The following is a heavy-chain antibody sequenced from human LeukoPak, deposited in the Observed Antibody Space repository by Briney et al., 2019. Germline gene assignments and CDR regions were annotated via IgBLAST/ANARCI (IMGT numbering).Heavy chain of an antibody. CDR1: GASMTTYY. V-gene: IGHV4-4*07. J-gene: IGHJ4*02. Sequence: SETLSLTCTVSGASMTTYYWSWIRQPAGKGLEWIGRFDISGITIYNPSLRSRVTLSVDTSKNHFSLKLSSVTAADTAVYYCARGAPNYDSRGNYFDYWGQGTLVTVSS. D-gene: IGHD3-22*01. CDR3: ARGAPNYDSRGNYFDY. CDR2: FDISGIT.